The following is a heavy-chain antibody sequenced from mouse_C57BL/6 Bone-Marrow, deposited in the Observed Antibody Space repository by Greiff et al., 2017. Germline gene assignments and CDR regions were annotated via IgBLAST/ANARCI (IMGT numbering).Heavy chain of an antibody. J-gene: IGHJ2*01. Sequence: VQLKQSGAELVRPGASVKLSCTASGFNIKDDYMHWVKQRPEQGLEWIGWIDPENGDTEYASKFQGKATITADTSSNTAYLQLSSLTSEDTAVYYCTMVKATLVYFDYWGQGTTLSVSS. CDR3: TMVKATLVYFDY. D-gene: IGHD1-1*01. CDR1: GFNIKDDY. CDR2: IDPENGDT. V-gene: IGHV14-4*01.